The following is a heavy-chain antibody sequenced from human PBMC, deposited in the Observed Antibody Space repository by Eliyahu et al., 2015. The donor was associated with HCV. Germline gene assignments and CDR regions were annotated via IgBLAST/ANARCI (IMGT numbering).Heavy chain of an antibody. J-gene: IGHJ3*02. Sequence: QLQLQESGPGLVKPSETLSLTCTVSGGSISSSSYYWGWIRQPPGKGLEWIGSIYYSGSTSYNPSLKSRVTISVDTSKNQFSLKLSSVTAADTAVYYCARHGGEDYDFWSGYTRGAFDIWGQGTMVTVSS. D-gene: IGHD3-3*01. V-gene: IGHV4-39*01. CDR1: GGSISSSSYY. CDR2: IYYSGST. CDR3: ARHGGEDYDFWSGYTRGAFDI.